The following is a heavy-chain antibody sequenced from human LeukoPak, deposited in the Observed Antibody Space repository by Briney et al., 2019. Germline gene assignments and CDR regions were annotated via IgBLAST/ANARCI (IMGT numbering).Heavy chain of an antibody. V-gene: IGHV3-66*01. J-gene: IGHJ5*02. CDR3: ARAHYYGPGSYGWFDP. D-gene: IGHD3-10*01. CDR1: GLTVSNNY. CDR2: IYSGGST. Sequence: GGSLRLSCAASGLTVSNNYMTWVRQAPGKGLEWVSLIYSGGSTYYADSVKGRFTISRDNSKNTLYLQMKSLRAEDTAVYYCARAHYYGPGSYGWFDPWGQGTLVTVSS.